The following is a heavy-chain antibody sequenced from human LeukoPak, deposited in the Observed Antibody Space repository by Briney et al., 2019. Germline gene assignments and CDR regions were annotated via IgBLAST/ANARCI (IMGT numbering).Heavy chain of an antibody. CDR3: ARGVYIAAAQYGY. J-gene: IGHJ4*02. CDR2: IYSSGST. V-gene: IGHV4-4*07. CDR1: GDSITSYY. D-gene: IGHD6-13*01. Sequence: NPSETLSLTCTVSGDSITSYYWSWIRQPAGKGLEWIGRIYSSGSTNYNPSLKSRVTIAVDTSKNQFSLKLSSVTAADTAVYYCARGVYIAAAQYGYWGQGTLVTVSS.